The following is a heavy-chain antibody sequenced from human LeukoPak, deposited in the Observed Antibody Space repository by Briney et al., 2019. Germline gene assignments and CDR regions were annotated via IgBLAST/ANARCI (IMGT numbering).Heavy chain of an antibody. CDR3: ASSDPLRYFDWSKGDAFDI. CDR1: GFTFSSYG. V-gene: IGHV3-30*03. D-gene: IGHD3-9*01. CDR2: ISYDGSNK. Sequence: GGSLRLSCAASGFTFSSYGMHWVRQAPGKGLEWVAVISYDGSNKYYADSVKGRFTISRDNSKNTLYLQMNSLRAEDTAVYYCASSDPLRYFDWSKGDAFDIWGQGTMVTVSS. J-gene: IGHJ3*02.